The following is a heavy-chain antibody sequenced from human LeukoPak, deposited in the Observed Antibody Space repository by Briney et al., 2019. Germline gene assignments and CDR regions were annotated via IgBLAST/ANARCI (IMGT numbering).Heavy chain of an antibody. CDR3: ARDRGKDYFDS. CDR1: GFTFSSYA. D-gene: IGHD4-23*01. J-gene: IGHJ4*02. Sequence: GGSLRLSCAASGFTFSSYAMHWVRQVVGKRLEWVAFVRNDGSDTYHANSVQGRFSISRGNSKNTLYLQMNSLRVEDTAIYYCARDRGKDYFDSWGQGTQVTVSS. V-gene: IGHV3-30*02. CDR2: VRNDGSDT.